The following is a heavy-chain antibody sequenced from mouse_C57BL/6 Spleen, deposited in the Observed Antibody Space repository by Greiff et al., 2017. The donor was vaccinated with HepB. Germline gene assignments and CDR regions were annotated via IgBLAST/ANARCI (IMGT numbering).Heavy chain of an antibody. V-gene: IGHV5-4*03. CDR2: ISDGGSYT. Sequence: EVKLVESGGGLVKPGGSLKLSCAASGFTFSSYAMSWVRQTPEKRLEWVATISDGGSYTYYPDSVKGRFTISRDNAKNNLYLQMSHLKSEDTAMYYCARSFITTVVATAWFAYWGQGTLVTVSA. CDR1: GFTFSSYA. J-gene: IGHJ3*01. D-gene: IGHD1-1*01. CDR3: ARSFITTVVATAWFAY.